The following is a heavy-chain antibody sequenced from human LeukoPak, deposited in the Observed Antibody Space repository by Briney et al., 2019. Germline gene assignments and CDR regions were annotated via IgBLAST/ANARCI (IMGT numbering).Heavy chain of an antibody. CDR1: GGSISSSNW. D-gene: IGHD2-8*01. V-gene: IGHV4-4*02. CDR3: ARDPGWSHHYGMDV. Sequence: SETLSLTCAVSGGSISSSNWWSWVRQPPGKGLEWIGEIYHSGSTNYNPSLKSRVTISVDKSKNQFSLKLSSVTAADTAVYYCARDPGWSHHYGMDVWGQGTTVTVSS. CDR2: IYHSGST. J-gene: IGHJ6*02.